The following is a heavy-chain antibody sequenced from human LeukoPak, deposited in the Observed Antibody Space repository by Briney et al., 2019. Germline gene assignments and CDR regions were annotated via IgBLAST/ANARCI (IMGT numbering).Heavy chain of an antibody. CDR2: ISDDGRNK. CDR1: GFSFISYG. CDR3: AKRPSDYGDYVTYFDY. Sequence: GGSLRLSCAASGFSFISYGMHWVRQAPGKGLEWVGVISDDGRNKKYADSVKGRFTISRDNSKNTLYLQMNSLRDEDTAVYYCAKRPSDYGDYVTYFDYWGQGTLVTVSS. V-gene: IGHV3-30*18. J-gene: IGHJ4*02. D-gene: IGHD4-17*01.